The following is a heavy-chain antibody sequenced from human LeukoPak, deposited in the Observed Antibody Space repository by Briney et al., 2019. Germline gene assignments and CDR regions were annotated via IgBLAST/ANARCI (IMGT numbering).Heavy chain of an antibody. J-gene: IGHJ4*02. CDR1: GFTFRSYW. CDR2: INSDGSTT. D-gene: IGHD6-19*01. CDR3: VLRGAVAAADF. Sequence: GGSLRLSCAASGFTFRSYWMHWVRQTPGKGLVWVSRINSDGSTTTYADSVKGRFTISRDNAKNSLYLQMNSLRAEDTAVYYCVLRGAVAAADFWGQGTLVTVSS. V-gene: IGHV3-74*01.